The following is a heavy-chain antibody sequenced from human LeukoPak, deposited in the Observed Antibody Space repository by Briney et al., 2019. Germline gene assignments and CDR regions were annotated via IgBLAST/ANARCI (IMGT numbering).Heavy chain of an antibody. J-gene: IGHJ4*02. CDR2: ISAGSGYT. D-gene: IGHD3-10*01. V-gene: IGHV3-23*01. CDR1: GFTFSSYA. CDR3: AKRYSSSSGSYYGGRDFDY. Sequence: TGGSLRLSCAASGFTFSSYAMTWVRQAPGKGLEWVSAISAGSGYTYYADSVKGRFTISRDNSKNTLYLQMNSLRADDTAVYYCAKRYSSSSGSYYGGRDFDYWGQGSLVTVSS.